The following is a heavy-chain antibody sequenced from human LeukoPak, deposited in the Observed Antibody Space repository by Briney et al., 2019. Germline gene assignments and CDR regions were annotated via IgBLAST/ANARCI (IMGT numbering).Heavy chain of an antibody. CDR3: ARSGSYSFDC. Sequence: PGGSLRLSCAASGFTFSSYWMHWVRHAPGKGLVWVSRINNEGSSTSYADSVKGRFTISRDNAKNTLYLQMNSLRAEDTAVYYCARSGSYSFDCWGQGTLVTVSS. CDR1: GFTFSSYW. CDR2: INNEGSST. D-gene: IGHD1-26*01. J-gene: IGHJ5*01. V-gene: IGHV3-74*01.